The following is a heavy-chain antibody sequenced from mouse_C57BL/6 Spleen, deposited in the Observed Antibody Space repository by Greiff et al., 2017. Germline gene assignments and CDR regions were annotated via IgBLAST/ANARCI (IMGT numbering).Heavy chain of an antibody. J-gene: IGHJ4*01. V-gene: IGHV1-82*01. CDR1: GYAFSSSW. Sequence: QVQLQQSGPELVKPGASVKISCKASGYAFSSSWMNWVKQRPGKGLEWIGRIYPGDGDTNYNGKFKGKDTLTADKSSSTAYMQLSSLTSEDSAVYFCARGGAMDYWGQGTSVTVSS. CDR3: ARGGAMDY. CDR2: IYPGDGDT.